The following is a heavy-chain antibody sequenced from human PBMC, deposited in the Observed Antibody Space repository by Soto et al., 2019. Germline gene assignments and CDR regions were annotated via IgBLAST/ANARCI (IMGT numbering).Heavy chain of an antibody. J-gene: IGHJ6*02. CDR3: ASSVVVPAEQYYGMDV. D-gene: IGHD2-2*01. V-gene: IGHV4-59*01. CDR2: IYYSGST. Sequence: QVQLQESGPGLVKPSETLSLTCTVSGGSISSYYWSWIRQPPGKGLEWIGYIYYSGSTNYNPSLKSRVTISVDTSKNQFSLKLSSVTAADTAVYYCASSVVVPAEQYYGMDVWGQGTTVTVSS. CDR1: GGSISSYY.